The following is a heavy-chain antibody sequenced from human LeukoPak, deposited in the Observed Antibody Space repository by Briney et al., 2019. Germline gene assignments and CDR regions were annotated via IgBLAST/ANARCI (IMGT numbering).Heavy chain of an antibody. J-gene: IGHJ5*02. CDR2: INHSGST. D-gene: IGHD2-2*01. CDR3: ASLGGQLPSYNWFDH. CDR1: GGSFSGYY. V-gene: IGHV4-34*01. Sequence: KSSETLSLTCAVYGGSFSGYYWSWIRQPPGKGLEWIGEINHSGSTNYNPSLKSRVTISVDTSKNQFSLKLSSVTAADTAVYYCASLGGQLPSYNWFDHWGQGTLVTVSS.